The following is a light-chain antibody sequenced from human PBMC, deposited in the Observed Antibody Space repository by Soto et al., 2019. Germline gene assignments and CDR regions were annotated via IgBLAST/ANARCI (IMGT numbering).Light chain of an antibody. CDR1: QDISNY. V-gene: IGKV1-27*01. CDR2: AAS. J-gene: IGKJ3*01. CDR3: QKSNSAPFT. Sequence: DIQMTQSPSSLSASVGDRVTITCRASQDISNYLAWYQQKPGKVPKLLIYAASTLQSVVPSRFSGSGSGTDFTLPISSLQPEDVATYYGQKSNSAPFTFGPGTKVDVK.